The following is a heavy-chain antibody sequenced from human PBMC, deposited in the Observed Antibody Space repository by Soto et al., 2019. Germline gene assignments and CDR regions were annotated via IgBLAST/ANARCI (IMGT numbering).Heavy chain of an antibody. J-gene: IGHJ5*02. CDR1: GGSVNRGSYY. V-gene: IGHV4-39*01. D-gene: IGHD6-19*01. Sequence: QLHLQEAGPGLVKPSETLSLTCTVSGGSVNRGSYYWGWIRQPPGKGLEWIGSIYYSGSSLNNPSLRGRVNMSVDTSKNQFSQNLASVTAADTAVYFYARHGGSGCDAASSFVPWGQGTLVTVSS. CDR3: ARHGGSGCDAASSFVP. CDR2: IYYSGSS.